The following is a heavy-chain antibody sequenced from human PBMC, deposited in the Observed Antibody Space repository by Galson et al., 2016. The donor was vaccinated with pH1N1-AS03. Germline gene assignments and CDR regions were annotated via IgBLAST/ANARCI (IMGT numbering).Heavy chain of an antibody. Sequence: LRLSCAASGFTFSSYATHWVRQAPGKGLEWVAVISYDGTNKYYADSVKVRFTISRDNSKNTLYLQMNSLRVEDTAVYYCVADFDYWGQGTLVTVSS. D-gene: IGHD6-13*01. CDR2: ISYDGTNK. CDR1: GFTFSSYA. J-gene: IGHJ4*02. V-gene: IGHV3-30*01. CDR3: VADFDY.